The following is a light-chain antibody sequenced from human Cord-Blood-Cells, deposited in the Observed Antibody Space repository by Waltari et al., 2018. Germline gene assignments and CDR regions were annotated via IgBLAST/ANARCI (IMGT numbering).Light chain of an antibody. Sequence: QSALTQPASVSGSPGQPTTISCTGPSSDVGGLKYVSWYQQHPGNAPKLMIYYVSNRPSGVSNRFSGSKSGNTASLTISGLQAEDEADYYGSSYTSSSTLVVFGGGTKLTVL. CDR1: SSDVGGLKY. V-gene: IGLV2-14*01. CDR3: SSYTSSSTLVV. J-gene: IGLJ2*01. CDR2: YVS.